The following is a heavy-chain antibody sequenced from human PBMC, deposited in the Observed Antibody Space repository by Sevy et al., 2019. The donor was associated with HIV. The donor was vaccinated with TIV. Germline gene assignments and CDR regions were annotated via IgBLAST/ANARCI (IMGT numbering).Heavy chain of an antibody. CDR1: RFTFSSYW. Sequence: GGSLRLSCAVSRFTFSSYWMSWVRQAPGKGLEWVANITQDGGAQYYVDSVKGRFAISRDNAKNSLFLQMNSLRVEDTAVYYCARSTNSAALDYWGHGTPVTVSS. D-gene: IGHD2-2*01. CDR3: ARSTNSAALDY. V-gene: IGHV3-7*01. J-gene: IGHJ4*01. CDR2: ITQDGGAQ.